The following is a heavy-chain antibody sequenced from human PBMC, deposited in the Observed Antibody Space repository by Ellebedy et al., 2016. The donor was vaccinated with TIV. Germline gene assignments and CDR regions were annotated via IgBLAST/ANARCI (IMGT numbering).Heavy chain of an antibody. CDR3: ARRGGDGYNGMDV. Sequence: MPSETLSLTCTVSGGSISSYYWSWIRQPPGKGLEWIGYIYYSGSTNYNPSLKSRVTISVDTSKNQLSLKLSSVTAADTAVYYCARRGGDGYNGMDVWGQGTTVTVSS. CDR1: GGSISSYY. D-gene: IGHD3-16*01. J-gene: IGHJ6*02. V-gene: IGHV4-59*08. CDR2: IYYSGST.